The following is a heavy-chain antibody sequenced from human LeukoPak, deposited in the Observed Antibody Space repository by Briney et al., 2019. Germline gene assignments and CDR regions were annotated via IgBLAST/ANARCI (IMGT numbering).Heavy chain of an antibody. V-gene: IGHV3-23*01. CDR2: ISGSGGRI. J-gene: IGHJ4*02. CDR1: GFTFSSYA. Sequence: GGSLRLSCAASGFTFSSYAMSWVRQAPGKGLEWVSAISGSGGRIYYGASVKGRFTISRDTARNSLYLQMNSLRAEDTAVYYCARDRWLQSQRYFDYWGQGMLVTVSS. CDR3: ARDRWLQSQRYFDY. D-gene: IGHD5-24*01.